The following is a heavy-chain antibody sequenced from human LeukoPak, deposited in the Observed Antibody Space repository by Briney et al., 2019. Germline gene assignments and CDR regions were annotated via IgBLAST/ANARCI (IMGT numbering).Heavy chain of an antibody. J-gene: IGHJ6*02. CDR1: GGSFSGYY. V-gene: IGHV4-34*01. CDR3: ARARPRYCSSTSCYVHYYYGMDV. D-gene: IGHD2-2*01. Sequence: SETLSLTCAVYGGSFSGYYWSWIRQPPGKGLEWIGEINHSGSTNYNPSLMSRVTISVDTSKNQFSLKLSSVTAADTAVYYCARARPRYCSSTSCYVHYYYGMDVWGQGTTVTVSS. CDR2: INHSGST.